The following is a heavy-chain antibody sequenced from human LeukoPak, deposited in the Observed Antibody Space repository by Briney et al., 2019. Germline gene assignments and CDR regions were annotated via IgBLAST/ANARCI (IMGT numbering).Heavy chain of an antibody. J-gene: IGHJ3*02. V-gene: IGHV4-59*10. CDR2: IYTSGST. CDR3: ARVKSRKGVGATIGAFDI. Sequence: SETLSLTCAVYGGSFSGYYWSWIRQPAGKGLEWIGRIYTSGSTNYNPSLKSRVTMSVDTSKNQFSLKLSSVTAADTAVYYCARVKSRKGVGATIGAFDIWGQGTMVTVSS. CDR1: GGSFSGYY. D-gene: IGHD1-26*01.